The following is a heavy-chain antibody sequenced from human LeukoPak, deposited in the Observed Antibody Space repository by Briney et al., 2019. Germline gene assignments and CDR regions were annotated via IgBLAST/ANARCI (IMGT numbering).Heavy chain of an antibody. Sequence: GSSVKVSCKASGGTFSSYAISWVRQAPGQGLEWMGGIIPIFGTANYAQKFQGRVTLTADESTSTAYMELSSLRSEDTAVYYCARDAIVARGNWFDPWGQGTLVTVSS. CDR3: ARDAIVARGNWFDP. CDR2: IIPIFGTA. CDR1: GGTFSSYA. D-gene: IGHD2-15*01. J-gene: IGHJ5*02. V-gene: IGHV1-69*01.